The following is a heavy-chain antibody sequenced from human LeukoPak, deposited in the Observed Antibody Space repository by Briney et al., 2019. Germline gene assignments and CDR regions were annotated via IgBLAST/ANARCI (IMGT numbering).Heavy chain of an antibody. Sequence: SESLSLTCTVSGGSINTYFWSWIRQPPGKGLEWIGYIYYSGSTNYNPSLKSRVTISVDTSKNQFSLKLSSVTAADTAVYYCARGVTGGWYGDFQHWGQGTLVTVSS. D-gene: IGHD6-19*01. V-gene: IGHV4-59*01. CDR2: IYYSGST. CDR3: ARGVTGGWYGDFQH. J-gene: IGHJ1*01. CDR1: GGSINTYF.